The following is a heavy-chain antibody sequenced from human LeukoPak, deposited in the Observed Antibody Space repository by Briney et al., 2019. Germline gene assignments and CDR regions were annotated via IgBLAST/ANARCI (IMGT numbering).Heavy chain of an antibody. CDR3: ARVRGYSLFDY. V-gene: IGHV1-46*01. CDR1: GYSFTSYY. J-gene: IGHJ4*02. Sequence: ASVKVSCKAFGYSFTSYYMHWVRQAPGQGLEWMGRINPSGGTTSYAQRVQDRVTMTRDTSTSTVYMELSSLRSEDTAVYFCARVRGYSLFDYWGQGILVTVSS. CDR2: INPSGGTT. D-gene: IGHD5-18*01.